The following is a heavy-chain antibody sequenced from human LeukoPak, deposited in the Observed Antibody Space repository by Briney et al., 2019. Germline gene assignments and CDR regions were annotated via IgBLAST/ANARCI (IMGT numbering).Heavy chain of an antibody. J-gene: IGHJ4*02. CDR1: GGSFSSYY. Sequence: PSETLSLTCAVYGGSFSSYYWSWIRQPAGKGLEWIGRLYTSGSTNYNPSLKSRVTMSIDTSTNQFSLKLSSVTAADTAVYYCASQSPSGYSYGYSFDYWGQGTLVTVSS. V-gene: IGHV4-59*10. D-gene: IGHD5-18*01. CDR3: ASQSPSGYSYGYSFDY. CDR2: LYTSGST.